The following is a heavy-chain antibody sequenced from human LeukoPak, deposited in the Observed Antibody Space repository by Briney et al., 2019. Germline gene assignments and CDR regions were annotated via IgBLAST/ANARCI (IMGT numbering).Heavy chain of an antibody. J-gene: IGHJ4*02. CDR3: ASRTYLAY. CDR2: ISGSSSSI. V-gene: IGHV3-48*04. CDR1: GFTFSSYT. Sequence: GSLRLSCTAPGFTFSSYTMNWVRQAPGKGLEWVSSISGSSSSIYYADSVKGRFTISRDNAKNSLYLQMHSLRADDTAVYYCASRTYLAYWGQGTLVTVSS.